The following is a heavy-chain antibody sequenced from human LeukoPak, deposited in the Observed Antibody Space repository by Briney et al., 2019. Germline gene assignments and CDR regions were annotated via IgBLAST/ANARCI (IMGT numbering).Heavy chain of an antibody. V-gene: IGHV4-4*07. J-gene: IGHJ4*02. CDR1: GDSISPYY. CDR2: IHTSGST. CDR3: ARGTERDRLRWIGYYFDY. D-gene: IGHD4-23*01. Sequence: SETLSLTCTVSGDSISPYYWSWIRQPAGKGLEWIGRIHTSGSTNYNPSLKSRITMSVDTSKNQFSLKLSSVTGADTAIYYCARGTERDRLRWIGYYFDYWGQGSLVTVSS.